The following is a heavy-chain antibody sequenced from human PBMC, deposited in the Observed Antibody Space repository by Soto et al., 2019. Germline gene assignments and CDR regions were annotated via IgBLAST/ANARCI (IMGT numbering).Heavy chain of an antibody. CDR2: ISAYNGNT. D-gene: IGHD6-13*01. Sequence: QVQLVQSGAEVKKPGASVKVSCKASGYTFTSYGISWVRQAPGQGLEWMGWISAYNGNTNYAQKLQGRASLTTDTSTSTAYMGLRGLRSDDTAVYYGARDGAAAGPFDYWGQGTLVTVSS. V-gene: IGHV1-18*01. J-gene: IGHJ4*02. CDR1: GYTFTSYG. CDR3: ARDGAAAGPFDY.